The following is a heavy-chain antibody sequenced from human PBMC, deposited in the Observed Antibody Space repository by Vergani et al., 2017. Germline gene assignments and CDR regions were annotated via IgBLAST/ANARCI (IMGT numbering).Heavy chain of an antibody. J-gene: IGHJ4*02. D-gene: IGHD3-22*01. V-gene: IGHV3-21*02. Sequence: EVQLVESGGGLVKPGGSLRLSCVVSGSTFSHYSMNWVRQAPGKGLEWVSSISGTSISIDYADSVKGRFTISRDNSKNTLYLQMNSLRAEDTAVYYCAKQRTYYYDSSTDYWGQGTLVTVSS. CDR1: GSTFSHYS. CDR3: AKQRTYYYDSSTDY. CDR2: ISGTSISI.